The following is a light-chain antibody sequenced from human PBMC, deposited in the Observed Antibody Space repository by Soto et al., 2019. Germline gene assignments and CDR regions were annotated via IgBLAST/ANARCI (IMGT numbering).Light chain of an antibody. CDR3: LSYDSSNQRVV. CDR1: SGSIASNY. J-gene: IGLJ2*01. V-gene: IGLV6-57*01. Sequence: NFMLTQPHSVSESPGKTVTISCTRSSGSIASNYVQWYQQRPGSSPTTVIYEDNQRPSGVPDRFSGSIDSSSNSASLTISGLKTEDEADYYCLSYDSSNQRVVFGGGTKLTVL. CDR2: EDN.